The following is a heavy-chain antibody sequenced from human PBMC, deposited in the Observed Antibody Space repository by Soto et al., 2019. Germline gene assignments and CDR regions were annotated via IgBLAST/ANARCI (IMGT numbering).Heavy chain of an antibody. CDR3: ARSSYSSGWYAYYFDY. Sequence: EASVKVSCKASGYTFTSYGISWVRQAPGQGLEWMGWISAYNGNTNYAQKLQGRVTMTTDTSTSTAYMELRSLRSDDTAVYYCARSSYSSGWYAYYFDYWGQGTLVTVSS. D-gene: IGHD6-19*01. CDR1: GYTFTSYG. V-gene: IGHV1-18*04. CDR2: ISAYNGNT. J-gene: IGHJ4*02.